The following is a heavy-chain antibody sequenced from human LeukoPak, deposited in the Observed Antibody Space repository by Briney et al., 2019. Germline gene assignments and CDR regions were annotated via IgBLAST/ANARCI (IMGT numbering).Heavy chain of an antibody. Sequence: GGSLRLSCAASGFTFSSYEMNWVRQAPGKGLEWVSYISSSGSTIYYADSVKGRFTISRDNAKNSLYLQMNSLRAEDTAVYYCAKLGSSGYYFIEFDYWGQGTLVTVSS. D-gene: IGHD3-22*01. CDR2: ISSSGSTI. CDR3: AKLGSSGYYFIEFDY. CDR1: GFTFSSYE. J-gene: IGHJ4*02. V-gene: IGHV3-48*03.